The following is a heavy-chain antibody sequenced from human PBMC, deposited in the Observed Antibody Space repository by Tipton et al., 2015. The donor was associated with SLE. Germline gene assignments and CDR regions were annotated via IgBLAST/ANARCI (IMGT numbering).Heavy chain of an antibody. Sequence: TLSLTCSVSGGSISTTDHYWGWIRQPPGKGLEWIGSVFYSGNTYYNESLQSRVTISIDTSKNHFSLKLYSVTAADTAVYYCAGEDSSSWFYTRFDPWGQGTLVTVSS. CDR1: GGSISTTDHY. D-gene: IGHD2-2*02. V-gene: IGHV4-39*07. J-gene: IGHJ5*02. CDR3: AGEDSSSWFYTRFDP. CDR2: VFYSGNT.